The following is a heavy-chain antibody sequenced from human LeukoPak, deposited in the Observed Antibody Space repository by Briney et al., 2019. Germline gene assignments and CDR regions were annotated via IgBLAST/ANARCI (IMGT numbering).Heavy chain of an antibody. J-gene: IGHJ4*02. CDR2: IYYSGST. V-gene: IGHV4-39*01. CDR1: GGSISSSSYY. CDR3: VRGLRLGY. Sequence: SETPSLTCTVSGGSISSSSYYWGWIRQPPGKGLEWIGSIYYSGSTYYNPSLKSRVTISVDTSKNQFSLKLSSVTAADTAVYYCVRGLRLGYWGQGTLVTVSS. D-gene: IGHD2-15*01.